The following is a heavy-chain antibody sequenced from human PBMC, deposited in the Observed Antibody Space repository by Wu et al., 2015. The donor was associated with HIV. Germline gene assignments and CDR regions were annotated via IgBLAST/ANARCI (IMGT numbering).Heavy chain of an antibody. CDR1: EGIFTTYG. CDR2: IIPTDGTT. J-gene: IGHJ2*01. Sequence: QVQLEQSGAEVKKPGSSVRVSCKPSEGIFTTYGLSWVRQAPGQGLEWMGRIIPTDGTTNYAQKFRDRITIIADQSTTTVYMELNGLRSEDTAVYFCARSYNGSPVYFDLWGRWHPRSLSP. CDR3: ARSYNGSPVYFDL. V-gene: IGHV1-69*11. D-gene: IGHD1-26*01.